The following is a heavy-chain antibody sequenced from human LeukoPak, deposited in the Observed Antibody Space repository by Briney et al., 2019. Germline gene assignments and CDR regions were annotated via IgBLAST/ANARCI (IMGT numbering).Heavy chain of an antibody. Sequence: GASVKVSCKASGYTFTTYGISWVRQAPGQGLKGMEWISGYNGDTYYAQKLQGRVTMTTDTSTSTAYMELRSLRSDDTAVYYCARAVPYDGSGYPDYWGQGTLVTVSS. CDR1: GYTFTTYG. CDR2: ISGYNGDT. J-gene: IGHJ4*02. V-gene: IGHV1-18*01. D-gene: IGHD3-22*01. CDR3: ARAVPYDGSGYPDY.